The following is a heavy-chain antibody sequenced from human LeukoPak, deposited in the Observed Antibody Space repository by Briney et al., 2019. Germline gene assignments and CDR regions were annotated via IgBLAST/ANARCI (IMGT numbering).Heavy chain of an antibody. J-gene: IGHJ4*02. V-gene: IGHV4-59*01. CDR1: GGSISSYY. D-gene: IGHD5-18*01. Sequence: SETLSLTCTVSGGSISSYYWSWIRQPPGKGLEWIGYIYYSGSTNYNPSLKSRVTTSVDTSKNQFSLKLSSVTAADTAVYYCAGGGTAIVRYWGQGTLVTVSS. CDR2: IYYSGST. CDR3: AGGGTAIVRY.